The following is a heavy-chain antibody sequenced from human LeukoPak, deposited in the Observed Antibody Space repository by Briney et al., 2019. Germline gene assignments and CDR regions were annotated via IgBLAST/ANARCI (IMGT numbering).Heavy chain of an antibody. J-gene: IGHJ6*02. CDR2: IYPGDSDT. CDR3: ATFLYPQASDISGMDV. CDR1: GYSFTSYW. V-gene: IGHV5-51*01. Sequence: GESLKISCKGSGYSFTSYWIGWVRQMPGKGLEWMGIIYPGDSDTRYSPSFQGQVTISADKSISTAYLQWSSLKASDTAMYYCATFLYPQASDISGMDVWGQGTTVTVSS. D-gene: IGHD2-15*01.